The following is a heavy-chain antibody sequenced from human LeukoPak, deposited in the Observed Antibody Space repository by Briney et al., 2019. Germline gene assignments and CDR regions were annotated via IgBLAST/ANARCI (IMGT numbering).Heavy chain of an antibody. CDR3: ARSTYYYGSGTPYYYYMDV. V-gene: IGHV4-59*11. CDR2: FYYSGST. Sequence: SETLSLTCTVSGGSISSHNWSWIRQPPGKGLEWLGYFYYSGSTNYNPSRKSRVTISVDTSKNQFSLKLSSVTAADTAVYYCARSTYYYGSGTPYYYYMDVWGKGTTVTVSS. CDR1: GGSISSHN. D-gene: IGHD3-10*01. J-gene: IGHJ6*03.